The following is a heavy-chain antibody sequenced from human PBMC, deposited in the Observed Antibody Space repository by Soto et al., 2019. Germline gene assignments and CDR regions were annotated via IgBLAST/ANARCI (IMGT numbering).Heavy chain of an antibody. CDR2: ISAYNGNT. CDR3: ARPKDSSGYYYGAFDI. CDR1: GYTFTSYG. V-gene: IGHV1-18*01. Sequence: ASVKVSCKASGYTFTSYGISWVRQAPGQGLEWMGWISAYNGNTNYAQKLQGRVTMTTDTSTSTAYMELRSLRSDDTAVYYCARPKDSSGYYYGAFDIWGQGTMVTVS. D-gene: IGHD3-22*01. J-gene: IGHJ3*02.